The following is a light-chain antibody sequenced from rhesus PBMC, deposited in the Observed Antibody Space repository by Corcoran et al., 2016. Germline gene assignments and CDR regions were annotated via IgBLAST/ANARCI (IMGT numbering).Light chain of an antibody. J-gene: IGKJ2*01. Sequence: QVILTQSPATLSLSPGERATLSCRASQSVSSYLAWYQQKPGQAPRLLLYGASSRATGIPDRFSGSGSGTDFPLTISSLGPEDVGVYHCYQHSSGYSFGQGTKVEIK. V-gene: IGKV3-10*01. CDR2: GAS. CDR3: YQHSSGYS. CDR1: QSVSSY.